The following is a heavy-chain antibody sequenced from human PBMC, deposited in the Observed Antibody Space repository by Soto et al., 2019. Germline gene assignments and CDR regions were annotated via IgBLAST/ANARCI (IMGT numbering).Heavy chain of an antibody. CDR1: GGSISSYC. Sequence: SETLSLACTVSGGSISSYCWSWIRQSLGKGLEWIGYIDYSGTTNYNPSLKSRVTISVNTSKGQFSLKLRSVTAADTAVYYCARDVYGDGLFDFWGQGTLVTVSS. CDR3: ARDVYGDGLFDF. V-gene: IGHV4-59*01. CDR2: IDYSGTT. J-gene: IGHJ4*02. D-gene: IGHD4-17*01.